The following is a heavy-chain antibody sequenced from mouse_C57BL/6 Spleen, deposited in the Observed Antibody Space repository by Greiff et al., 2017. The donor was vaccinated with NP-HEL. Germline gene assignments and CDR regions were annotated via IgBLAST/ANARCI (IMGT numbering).Heavy chain of an antibody. J-gene: IGHJ2*01. CDR3: ARPDSSGSHYFDY. CDR1: GYAFSSYW. Sequence: QVQLQQSGAELVKPGASVKISCKASGYAFSSYWMNWVKQRPGKGLEWIGQIYPGDGDTNYNGKFKGKATLTADKSSSTAYMQLSSLTSEDSAVYFCARPDSSGSHYFDYWGQGTTLTVSS. V-gene: IGHV1-80*01. CDR2: IYPGDGDT. D-gene: IGHD3-2*02.